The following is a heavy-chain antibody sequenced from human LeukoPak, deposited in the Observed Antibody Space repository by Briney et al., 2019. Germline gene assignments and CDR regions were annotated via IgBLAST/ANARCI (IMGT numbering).Heavy chain of an antibody. CDR1: GFIVSSNY. V-gene: IGHV3-53*01. CDR2: IYSGGST. D-gene: IGHD3-22*01. Sequence: GGSLRLSCAASGFIVSSNYMSWVRQAPGKGLEWVSVIYSGGSTYYADSVKGRFTISRDNSKNTLYLQMNSLRAEDTAVYYCATKYYYDSSGYYYDALGYWGQGTLVTVSS. J-gene: IGHJ4*02. CDR3: ATKYYYDSSGYYYDALGY.